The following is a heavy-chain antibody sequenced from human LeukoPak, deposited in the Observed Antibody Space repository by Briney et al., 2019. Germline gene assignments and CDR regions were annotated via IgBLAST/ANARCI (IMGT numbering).Heavy chain of an antibody. Sequence: GGSLRLSCAASGFTFSSYSMNWVRQAPGKGLEWVSSISSSSSYIYYADSVKGRFTISRDNAKNSLYLQMNSLRAEDTAVYYCARDQDKDNYYMDVWGKGTTVTVSS. V-gene: IGHV3-21*01. CDR2: ISSSSSYI. CDR1: GFTFSSYS. CDR3: ARDQDKDNYYMDV. D-gene: IGHD2-15*01. J-gene: IGHJ6*03.